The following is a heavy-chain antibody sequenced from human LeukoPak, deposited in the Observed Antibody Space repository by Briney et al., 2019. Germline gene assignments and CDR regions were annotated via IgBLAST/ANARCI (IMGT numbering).Heavy chain of an antibody. J-gene: IGHJ6*03. CDR3: ARVRRPGLYYYYHMDV. Sequence: GESLKISCKGSGYSFTSYWIGWVRQMPGKGLEWMGIIYPGDSDTRYSPSFQGQVTISADKSISTAYLQWRSLKASDTAIYYCARVRRPGLYYYYHMDVWGKGTTVTVSS. V-gene: IGHV5-51*01. D-gene: IGHD6-6*01. CDR1: GYSFTSYW. CDR2: IYPGDSDT.